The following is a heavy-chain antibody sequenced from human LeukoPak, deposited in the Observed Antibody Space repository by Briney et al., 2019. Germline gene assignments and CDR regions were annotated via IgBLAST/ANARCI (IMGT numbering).Heavy chain of an antibody. Sequence: NPSETLSLTCTVSGGSVSSGSYYWSWIRQPPGKGLEWIGYIYYSGSTNYNPSLKSRVTISVDTSKNQFSLKLSSVTTADTAVYYCAREVVRGPITGWGQGTLVTVSS. CDR3: AREVVRGPITG. D-gene: IGHD3-10*01. CDR1: GGSVSSGSYY. J-gene: IGHJ4*02. V-gene: IGHV4-61*01. CDR2: IYYSGST.